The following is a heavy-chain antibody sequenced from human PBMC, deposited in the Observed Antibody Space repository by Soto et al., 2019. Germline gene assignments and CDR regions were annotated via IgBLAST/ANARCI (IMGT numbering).Heavy chain of an antibody. CDR2: INHSGST. V-gene: IGHV4-34*01. J-gene: IGHJ4*01. CDR1: GGSLSGYY. CDR3: ASRPDY. Sequence: PSETLSLTCAVYGGSLSGYYWSWIRQPPGKGLEWIGEINHSGSTNYNPSLKSRVTISVDTSKNQFSLKLSSVTAADTAVYYCASRPDYWGHGTLVTVSS.